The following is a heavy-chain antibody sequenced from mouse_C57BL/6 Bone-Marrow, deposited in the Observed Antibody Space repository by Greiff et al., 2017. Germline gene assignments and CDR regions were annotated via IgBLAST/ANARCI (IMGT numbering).Heavy chain of an antibody. CDR1: GYTFTSYG. V-gene: IGHV1-81*01. CDR2: IYPRSGNT. J-gene: IGHJ2*01. CDR3: ARENYGSSYGY. Sequence: VQLQQSGAELARPGASVKLSCKASGYTFTSYGISWVKQRTGQGLEWIGEIYPRSGNTYYNEKFKGKATLTADKSSSTAYMELRSLTSENSAVYFCARENYGSSYGYWGQGTTLTVSS. D-gene: IGHD1-1*01.